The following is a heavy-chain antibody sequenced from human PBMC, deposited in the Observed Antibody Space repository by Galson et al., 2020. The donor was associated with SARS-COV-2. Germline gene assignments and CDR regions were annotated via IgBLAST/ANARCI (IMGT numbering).Heavy chain of an antibody. D-gene: IGHD1-1*01. V-gene: IGHV4-34*01. CDR1: GGSFSGYY. CDR3: ARGNYYFDY. J-gene: IGHJ4*02. Sequence: ETSETLSLTCAVYGGSFSGYYWSWIRQPPGKGLEWIGEINHSGSTNYNPSLKSRVTISVDTSKNQFSLKLSSVTAADTAVYYCARGNYYFDYWGQGTLVTVSS. CDR2: INHSGST.